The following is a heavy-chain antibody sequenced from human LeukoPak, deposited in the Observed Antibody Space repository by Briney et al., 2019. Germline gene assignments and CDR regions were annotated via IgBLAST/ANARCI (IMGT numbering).Heavy chain of an antibody. Sequence: PSETLSLTCAVYGGSFSRYYWSWIRQSPGKGLEWIAEIDHRGDTNYNPSVKSRVTISVDTSKNQFSLKVRSLSAADTAVYYCARGATISETGYFDFWGQGTLVTVSS. D-gene: IGHD5-24*01. J-gene: IGHJ4*03. CDR3: ARGATISETGYFDF. CDR1: GGSFSRYY. CDR2: IDHRGDT. V-gene: IGHV4-34*01.